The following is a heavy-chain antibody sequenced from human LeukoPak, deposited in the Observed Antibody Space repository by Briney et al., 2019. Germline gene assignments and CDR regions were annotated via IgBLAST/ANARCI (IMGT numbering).Heavy chain of an antibody. CDR3: ARDDSSSWLGHRVAFDI. J-gene: IGHJ3*02. D-gene: IGHD6-13*01. CDR1: GYTFTGYY. CDR2: INPNSGGT. Sequence: ASVKVSCKASGYTFTGYYMHWVRQAPGQGLEWMGWINPNSGGTNYAQKFQGRVTMTRDTSISTAYMELSRLRSDDTALYYCARDDSSSWLGHRVAFDIWGQGTMVTVSS. V-gene: IGHV1-2*02.